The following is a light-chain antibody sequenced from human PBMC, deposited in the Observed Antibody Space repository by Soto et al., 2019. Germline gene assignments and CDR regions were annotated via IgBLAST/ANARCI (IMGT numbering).Light chain of an antibody. CDR3: QQYNSYSEFS. CDR1: QSINNW. V-gene: IGKV1-5*03. Sequence: IQMPQSPPTLSASVVYIFNITGLASQSINNWLAWYQQKPGKAPKLLIYKASTLENGVPSRFSGSGSGTAFTLTIGCLQPDDFATYYCQQYNSYSEFSFGPGTKVDI. CDR2: KAS. J-gene: IGKJ3*01.